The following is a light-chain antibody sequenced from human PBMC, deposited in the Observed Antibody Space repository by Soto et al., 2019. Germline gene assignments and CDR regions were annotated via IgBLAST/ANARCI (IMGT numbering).Light chain of an antibody. J-gene: IGKJ5*01. V-gene: IGKV1-9*01. CDR1: QGISSY. CDR3: QRLNSRPLT. Sequence: DIQLTQSPSFLSASVGDRVTITCRASQGISSYLAWYQQKPGKAPKLLIYAASTLQSGVPSRFSGSGSGTEFTLTISSPQPEDCAPSHCQRLNSRPLTFGQGTRLEIK. CDR2: AAS.